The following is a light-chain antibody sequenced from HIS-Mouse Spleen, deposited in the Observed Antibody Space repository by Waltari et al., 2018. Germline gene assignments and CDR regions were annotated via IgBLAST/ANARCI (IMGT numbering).Light chain of an antibody. V-gene: IGLV2-11*01. CDR2: DVS. J-gene: IGLJ1*01. CDR3: CSYAGSYTGV. Sequence: QSALTQPRSVSGSPGQSVTISCTGTSSDFGGYNYVSWYQQHPGKARKLMSYDVSKRPSGVPDRFSGCKSGNRASLTISGLQAEDEADYYCCSYAGSYTGVFGTGTKVTVL. CDR1: SSDFGGYNY.